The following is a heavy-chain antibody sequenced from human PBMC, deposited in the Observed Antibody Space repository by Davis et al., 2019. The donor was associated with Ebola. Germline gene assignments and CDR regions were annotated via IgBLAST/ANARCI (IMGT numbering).Heavy chain of an antibody. V-gene: IGHV1-18*01. D-gene: IGHD4-17*01. J-gene: IGHJ4*02. CDR3: ARDIPTVNHLDY. Sequence: ASVQVSCKASGYTFTSYCISWVRQAPGQGLEWMGSISAYNGNTNYAQKLQGRVTMTTDTSTSTGYMELRSLRYDDTAVYYCARDIPTVNHLDYWGQGTLVTVSS. CDR1: GYTFTSYC. CDR2: ISAYNGNT.